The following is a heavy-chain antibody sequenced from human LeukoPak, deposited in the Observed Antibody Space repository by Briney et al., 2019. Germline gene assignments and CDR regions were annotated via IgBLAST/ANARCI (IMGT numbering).Heavy chain of an antibody. CDR3: ARPRIVGSRNFDY. CDR2: INHSGST. D-gene: IGHD1-26*01. J-gene: IGHJ4*02. CDR1: GGSFSGYY. Sequence: PETPSLTCAVYGGSFSGYYWSWIRQPPGKGLEWIGEINHSGSTNYNPSLKSRVTISVDTSKNQFSLKLSSVTAADTAVYYCARPRIVGSRNFDYWGQGTLVTVSS. V-gene: IGHV4-34*01.